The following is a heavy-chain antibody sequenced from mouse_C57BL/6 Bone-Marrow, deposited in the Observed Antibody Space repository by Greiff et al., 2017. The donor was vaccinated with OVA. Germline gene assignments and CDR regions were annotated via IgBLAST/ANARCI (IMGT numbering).Heavy chain of an antibody. Sequence: VQLQQPGAELVKPGASVKLSCKASGYTFTSYWMHWVKQRPGQGLEWIGMIHPNIGSTNYNEKFKSKATLTVDKSSSTAYMQLSSLTSEDSAVYYCASYYYGSSYGYWGQGTTLTVSS. CDR3: ASYYYGSSYGY. D-gene: IGHD1-1*01. CDR1: GYTFTSYW. CDR2: IHPNIGST. V-gene: IGHV1-64*01. J-gene: IGHJ2*01.